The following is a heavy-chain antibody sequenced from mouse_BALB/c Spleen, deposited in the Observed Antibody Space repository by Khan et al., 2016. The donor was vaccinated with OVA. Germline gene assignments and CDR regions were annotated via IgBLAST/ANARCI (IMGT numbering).Heavy chain of an antibody. D-gene: IGHD2-12*01. Sequence: QVQLKQSGPGLVQPSQSLSITCTVSGFSLITYGVHWVRQSPGKGLEWLGVIWSDGSTDYNAAFISRLSIPKDNSKSQVFFKMNSLQADDTAIYYCTRNSYRYDFTYWGRGTLVTVSA. J-gene: IGHJ3*01. CDR1: GFSLITYG. V-gene: IGHV2-2*01. CDR2: IWSDGST. CDR3: TRNSYRYDFTY.